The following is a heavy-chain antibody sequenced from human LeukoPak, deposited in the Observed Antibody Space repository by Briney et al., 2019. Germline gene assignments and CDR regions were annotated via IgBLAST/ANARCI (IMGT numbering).Heavy chain of an antibody. CDR1: GFTFSAYF. CDR2: MNQDGSEK. Sequence: PGGSLRLSCAASGFTFSAYFMTWVRQAPGKGLEWVANMNQDGSEKNYVDSVKGRFTISRDNSKNTLYLQMNSLRAEDTAVYYCARGRHYYDSSGYYSYFDYWGQGTLVTVSS. CDR3: ARGRHYYDSSGYYSYFDY. J-gene: IGHJ4*02. D-gene: IGHD3-22*01. V-gene: IGHV3-7*03.